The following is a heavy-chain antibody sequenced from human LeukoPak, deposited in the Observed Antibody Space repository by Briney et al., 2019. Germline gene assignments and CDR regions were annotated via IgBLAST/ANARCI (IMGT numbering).Heavy chain of an antibody. J-gene: IGHJ6*02. CDR1: GFTFSSYS. Sequence: PGGSLRLSCAASGFTFSSYSMNWVRQAPGKGLEWVSYISSASGSIYYADSVKGRFTISRDNAKNSLYLQMSSLRAEDTAVYYCGRAMHVWGQGTTVTVSS. CDR3: GRAMHV. CDR2: ISSASGSI. V-gene: IGHV3-48*04.